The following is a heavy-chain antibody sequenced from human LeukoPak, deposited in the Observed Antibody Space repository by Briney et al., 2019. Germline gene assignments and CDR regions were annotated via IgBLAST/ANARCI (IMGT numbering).Heavy chain of an antibody. Sequence: SETLSLTCTSSGDSISSSTYYWGWIRQPPGKGLEWIGSMCYSGNTYYNPSLKSRVTISVDTSKNQFSLKLSSVTAADTAVYYCARRPGSFTFDYWGQGTLVTVSS. CDR2: MCYSGNT. J-gene: IGHJ4*02. CDR3: ARRPGSFTFDY. CDR1: GDSISSSTYY. D-gene: IGHD2-2*01. V-gene: IGHV4-39*07.